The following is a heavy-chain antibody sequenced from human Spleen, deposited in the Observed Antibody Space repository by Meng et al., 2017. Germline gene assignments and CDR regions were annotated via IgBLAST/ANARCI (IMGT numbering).Heavy chain of an antibody. J-gene: IGHJ5*02. CDR1: GFTLSDYY. D-gene: IGHD2-15*01. CDR3: GRDLYCSGGSCPTDH. CDR2: ISSSGSFI. Sequence: GESLKISCAASGFTLSDYYMSWIRQAPGKGLEWISYISSSGSFIYYADSVKGRFTISRDNAKNSLYLQMNSLRAEDTAVYYCGRDLYCSGGSCPTDHWGQGTLVTVSS. V-gene: IGHV3-11*01.